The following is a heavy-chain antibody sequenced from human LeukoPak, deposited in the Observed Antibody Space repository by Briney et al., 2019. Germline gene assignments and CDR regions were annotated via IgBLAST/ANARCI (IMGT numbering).Heavy chain of an antibody. CDR2: IYYSGST. CDR3: ARAFCSSTSCYAIDY. CDR1: GGSISSYY. V-gene: IGHV4-59*05. J-gene: IGHJ4*02. Sequence: PSETPSLTCTVSGGSISSYYWSWIRQPPGKGLEWIGSIYYSGSTYYNPSLKSRVTISVDTSKNQFSLKLSSVTAADTAVYYCARAFCSSTSCYAIDYWGQGTLVTVSS. D-gene: IGHD2-2*01.